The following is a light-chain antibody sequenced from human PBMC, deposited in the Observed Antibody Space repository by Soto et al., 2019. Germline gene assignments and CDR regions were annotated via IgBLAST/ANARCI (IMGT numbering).Light chain of an antibody. J-gene: IGKJ4*01. CDR1: QSVGNN. V-gene: IGKV3-11*01. Sequence: EIVLTQSPATLSLSPGERATLSCRASQSVGNNIAWYQQKPGQAPGLLIYEASTRAPGIPARFSGSGSGTDFTLTISSLEPEDFAVYYCQQHAHWPLTFGGGTKVEIK. CDR2: EAS. CDR3: QQHAHWPLT.